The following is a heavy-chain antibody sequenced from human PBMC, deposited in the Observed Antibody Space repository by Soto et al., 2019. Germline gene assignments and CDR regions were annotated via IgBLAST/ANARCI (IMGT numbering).Heavy chain of an antibody. V-gene: IGHV1-18*01. Sequence: QVQLVQSGAEVKKPGASVKVSCKASGYTFTSYGISWVRQAPGQGLEWMGWISAYNGNTNYAQKLQGRVTMTTDTSTSTASMERRSQRSDDTAVDDWEREGYSYGRNWFDPWGQGTLVTVSS. CDR3: EREGYSYGRNWFDP. J-gene: IGHJ5*02. D-gene: IGHD5-18*01. CDR1: GYTFTSYG. CDR2: ISAYNGNT.